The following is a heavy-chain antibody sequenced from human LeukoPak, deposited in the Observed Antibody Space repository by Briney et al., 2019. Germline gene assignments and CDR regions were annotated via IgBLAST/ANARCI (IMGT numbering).Heavy chain of an antibody. CDR2: IYYSGST. Sequence: LRLSCTASGFTFGDYVMSWIRQPPGKGLEWIGYIYYSGSTNYNPSLKSRVTILVDTSKNQFSPKLSSVTAADTAVYFCARDWGVEGRPGYMDVWGKGTTVTVSS. CDR1: GFTFGDYV. V-gene: IGHV4-59*01. D-gene: IGHD6-6*01. CDR3: ARDWGVEGRPGYMDV. J-gene: IGHJ6*03.